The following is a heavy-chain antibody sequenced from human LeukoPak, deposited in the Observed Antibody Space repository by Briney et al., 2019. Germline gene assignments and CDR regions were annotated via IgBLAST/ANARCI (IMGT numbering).Heavy chain of an antibody. J-gene: IGHJ6*03. Sequence: GPVKVSCKASGYTFTSYYMHWVRQAPGQGLEWMGVFNPSGGSTSYAQKLQGRVTMTRDTSTRTVYMELSSLRSEDTAVYYCARAGNWNDNVYSYYYYMDVWGKGTTVTVSS. CDR2: FNPSGGST. D-gene: IGHD1-1*01. CDR3: ARAGNWNDNVYSYYYYMDV. V-gene: IGHV1-46*01. CDR1: GYTFTSYY.